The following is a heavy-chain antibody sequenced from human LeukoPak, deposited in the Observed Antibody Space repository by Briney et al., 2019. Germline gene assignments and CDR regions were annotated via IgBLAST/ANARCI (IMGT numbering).Heavy chain of an antibody. J-gene: IGHJ4*02. CDR1: GFTFSTYG. Sequence: GGSLRLSCAASGFTFSTYGMHWVRQAPGKGLEWVTFIRSDGTNKYHADSVKGRFTISRDNSKNTLYLQMNSLRAEDTAVYYCARDAISGGGHDYWGQGTLVTVSS. D-gene: IGHD3-10*01. V-gene: IGHV3-30*02. CDR3: ARDAISGGGHDY. CDR2: IRSDGTNK.